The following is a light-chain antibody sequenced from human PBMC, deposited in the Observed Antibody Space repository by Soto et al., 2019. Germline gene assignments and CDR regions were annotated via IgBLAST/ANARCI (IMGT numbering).Light chain of an antibody. V-gene: IGKV3-20*01. CDR1: QSVSSSY. CDR3: HQYGSLPWT. Sequence: EIVLTQSPGTLSLSPGERATLSCRASQSVSSSYLDWYQHKPGQAPRLLLYGASTRATGIPDRFGVSGSGTDFTLTISRLEPEDFAVYYCHQYGSLPWTFGQGAKVEIK. CDR2: GAS. J-gene: IGKJ1*01.